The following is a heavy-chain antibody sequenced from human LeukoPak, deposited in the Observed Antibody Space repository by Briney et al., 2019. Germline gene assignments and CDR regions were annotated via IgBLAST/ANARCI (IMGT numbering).Heavy chain of an antibody. D-gene: IGHD3-16*01. CDR3: ARADDSEEGFDY. V-gene: IGHV3-74*01. Sequence: GGSLRLSCAASGFTFSRYWMHWVRQAPGKGLVWVSRMNSDGSSTRYADSVKGRFTISRDNAKNTLYLQMTTVRAEDSAIYYCARADDSEEGFDYWGQGTLVTVSS. CDR2: MNSDGSST. CDR1: GFTFSRYW. J-gene: IGHJ4*02.